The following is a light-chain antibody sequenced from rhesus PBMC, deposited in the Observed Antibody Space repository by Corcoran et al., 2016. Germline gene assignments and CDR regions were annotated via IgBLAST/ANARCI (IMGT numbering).Light chain of an antibody. CDR3: CSYAGSYTFYV. Sequence: QAALTQPRSVSGSPGQSVTISCTGTGGDIGAYNFVSWYQMHPDSAPKLMIYEVSKRPSGVSDRFSGSKSGNTASLTISGLQAEDEADYYCCSYAGSYTFYVFGVGTRLTVL. CDR1: GGDIGAYNF. CDR2: EVS. V-gene: IGLV2-32*01. J-gene: IGLJ1*01.